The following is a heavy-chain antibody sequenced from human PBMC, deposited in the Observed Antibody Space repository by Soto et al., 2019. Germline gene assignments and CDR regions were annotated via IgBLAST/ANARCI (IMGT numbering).Heavy chain of an antibody. Sequence: QGQLLQSGDEVKKPGASVRVSCRASGYDFTSYGISWVRQAPGQGLEWVSWISAYNGKRDTAQKFQGRVTMTLDTSTDTAHMEPGALTSADTAVYYCARGRIVASIHDAFEIWGQGTMVAVSS. J-gene: IGHJ3*02. V-gene: IGHV1-18*01. CDR3: ARGRIVASIHDAFEI. CDR2: ISAYNGKR. CDR1: GYDFTSYG. D-gene: IGHD2-21*01.